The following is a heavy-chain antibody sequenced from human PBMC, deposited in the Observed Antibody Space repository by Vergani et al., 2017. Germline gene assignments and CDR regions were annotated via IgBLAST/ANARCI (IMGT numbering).Heavy chain of an antibody. J-gene: IGHJ6*03. D-gene: IGHD6-13*01. V-gene: IGHV1-69*11. CDR1: GGTFSSYA. CDR2: IIPILGTA. Sequence: QVQLVQSGAEVKKPGSSVKVSCKASGGTFSSYAISWVRQAPGQGLEWMGRIIPILGTATYAQKFQGRVTITADESTSTAYMELSRLRSEDPAVYYWARDKMAAAGPYYYYYMDVWGKGTTVTVSS. CDR3: ARDKMAAAGPYYYYYMDV.